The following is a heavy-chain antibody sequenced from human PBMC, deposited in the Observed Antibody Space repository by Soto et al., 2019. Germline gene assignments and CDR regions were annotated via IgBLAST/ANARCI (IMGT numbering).Heavy chain of an antibody. CDR3: PRLECYYDSSGSRNAPDAFDI. D-gene: IGHD3-22*01. J-gene: IGHJ3*02. V-gene: IGHV1-69*01. CDR1: GGTFSSYA. CDR2: IIPIFGTA. Sequence: QVQLVQSGAEVKKPGSSVKVSCKASGGTFSSYAISWVRQAPGQGLEWMGGIIPIFGTANYAQKFQGRVTITADESTSTAYMELSSLRSEDTAVYYCPRLECYYDSSGSRNAPDAFDIWGQGTMVTVSS.